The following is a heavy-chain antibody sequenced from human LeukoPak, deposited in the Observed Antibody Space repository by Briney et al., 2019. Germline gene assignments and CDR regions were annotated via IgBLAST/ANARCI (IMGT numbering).Heavy chain of an antibody. V-gene: IGHV3-11*04. CDR3: AKQQYSDLFDY. Sequence: GGSLRLSCAASGFTFSDYYMSWIRQAPGKGLEWVSYISSSGSTIYYADSVKGRFTISRDNSKNTLYLQMNSLRAEDTAVYYCAKQQYSDLFDYWGQGTLVTVSS. J-gene: IGHJ4*02. CDR1: GFTFSDYY. CDR2: ISSSGSTI. D-gene: IGHD2-15*01.